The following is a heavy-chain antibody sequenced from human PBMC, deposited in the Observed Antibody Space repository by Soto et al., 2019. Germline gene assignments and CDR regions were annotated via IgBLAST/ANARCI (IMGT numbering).Heavy chain of an antibody. V-gene: IGHV4-39*01. Sequence: SETLSLTCSVSGGSISSFTYYWGWIRQPPGKGLEWIGTVYYNENTYYNPSLKSRVTITVDTAKNQFSLNLRSVTAADTAMYFCARRELYYGSPGWFDPWGPGTLVTVFS. J-gene: IGHJ5*02. CDR3: ARRELYYGSPGWFDP. CDR1: GGSISSFTYY. CDR2: VYYNENT. D-gene: IGHD3-10*01.